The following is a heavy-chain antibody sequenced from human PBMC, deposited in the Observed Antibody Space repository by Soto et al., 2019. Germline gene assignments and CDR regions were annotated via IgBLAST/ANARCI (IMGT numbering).Heavy chain of an antibody. Sequence: GGSLRLSCAASGFTFSSYAMHWVRQAPGKGLEWVAVISYDGSNKYYADSVKGRFTISRDNSKNTLYLQMNSLRAEDTAVYYCARDSSSSSFYYYGMDVWGQGTTVTVSS. CDR2: ISYDGSNK. V-gene: IGHV3-30-3*01. CDR3: ARDSSSSSFYYYGMDV. D-gene: IGHD6-6*01. J-gene: IGHJ6*02. CDR1: GFTFSSYA.